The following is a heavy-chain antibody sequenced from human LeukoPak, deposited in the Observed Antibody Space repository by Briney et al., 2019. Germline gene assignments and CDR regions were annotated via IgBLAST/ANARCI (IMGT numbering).Heavy chain of an antibody. J-gene: IGHJ4*02. CDR3: ARGDGYNFFDY. CDR1: GFTFSSYE. D-gene: IGHD5-24*01. Sequence: GGSLRLSCAASGFTFSSYEMNWVRQAPGKGLEWVSYISSSGSTIYYAAAVKGRFTISRDNSRNTLYLQMNSLRADDTAVYYCARGDGYNFFDYWGQGTLVTVSS. CDR2: ISSSGSTI. V-gene: IGHV3-48*03.